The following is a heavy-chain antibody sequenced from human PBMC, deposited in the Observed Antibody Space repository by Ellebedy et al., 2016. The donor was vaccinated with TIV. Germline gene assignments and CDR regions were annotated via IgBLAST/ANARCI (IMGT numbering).Heavy chain of an antibody. Sequence: GGSLRLSXAASGFTFNNHGVHWVRQAPGQGLEWIAFMSSDGSNKVFADSVKGRFITSRDNSENTVSLQMNSLRPEDTAVYYCVRGVHSRAYLVDYWGQGTLVTVSS. CDR2: MSSDGSNK. V-gene: IGHV3-30-3*01. D-gene: IGHD3-16*01. J-gene: IGHJ4*02. CDR1: GFTFNNHG. CDR3: VRGVHSRAYLVDY.